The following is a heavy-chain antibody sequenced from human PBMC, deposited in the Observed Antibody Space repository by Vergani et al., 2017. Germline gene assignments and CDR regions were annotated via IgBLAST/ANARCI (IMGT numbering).Heavy chain of an antibody. CDR1: GFTFSSYA. CDR3: ARVAIVATEGYYYYYMDV. CDR2: ISYDGSNK. J-gene: IGHJ6*03. V-gene: IGHV3-30-3*01. Sequence: QVQLVESGGGVVQPGRSLRLSCAASGFTFSSYAMHWVRQAPGKGLEWVAVISYDGSNKYYADSVKGRFTISRDNSKNTLYLQMNRLRAEDTAVYYCARVAIVATEGYYYYYMDVWGKGTTVTVSS. D-gene: IGHD5-12*01.